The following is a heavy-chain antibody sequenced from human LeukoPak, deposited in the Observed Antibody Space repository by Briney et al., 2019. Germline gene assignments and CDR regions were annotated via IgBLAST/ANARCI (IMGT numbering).Heavy chain of an antibody. D-gene: IGHD3-10*01. CDR1: GGSVSSGSYY. J-gene: IGHJ4*02. CDR3: ARVNYYYGSGSYYNMIDY. Sequence: PSETLSLTCAVSGGSVSSGSYYWSWIRQPPGKELEWIGNIHYSGSTNDNPSLKSRVTISVDTSKNQFSLKLSSVTAADTAVYYCARVNYYYGSGSYYNMIDYWGQGTLVTVSS. CDR2: IHYSGST. V-gene: IGHV4-61*01.